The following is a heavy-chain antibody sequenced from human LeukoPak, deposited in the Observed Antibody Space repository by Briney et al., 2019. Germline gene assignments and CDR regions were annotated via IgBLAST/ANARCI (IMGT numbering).Heavy chain of an antibody. CDR2: IIPILGIA. V-gene: IGHV1-69*04. Sequence: SVKVSCKASGGTFSSYAISWVRQAPGQGLEWMGRIIPILGIANYAQKFQGRVTITADRSTSTAYMELSSLRSEDTAVYYCARLLYYYGMDVWGQGTTVTVSS. CDR1: GGTFSSYA. J-gene: IGHJ6*02. CDR3: ARLLYYYGMDV.